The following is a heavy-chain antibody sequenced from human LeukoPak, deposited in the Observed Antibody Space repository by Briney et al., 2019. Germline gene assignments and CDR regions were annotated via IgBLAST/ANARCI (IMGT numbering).Heavy chain of an antibody. D-gene: IGHD3-22*01. CDR2: IYYSGST. J-gene: IGHJ1*01. V-gene: IGHV4-39*01. Sequence: SETLSLTCTVSGGSISSSSYYWGWIRQPPGKGLEWIGSIYYSGSTYYNPSLKSRVTISVDTSKNQFSLKLSSVTAADTAVYYCARHPLYYDSSGHFPFQHWGQGTLVTVSS. CDR1: GGSISSSSYY. CDR3: ARHPLYYDSSGHFPFQH.